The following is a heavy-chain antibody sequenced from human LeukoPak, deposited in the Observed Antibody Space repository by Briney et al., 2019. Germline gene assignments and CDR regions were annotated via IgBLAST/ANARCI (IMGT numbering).Heavy chain of an antibody. J-gene: IGHJ6*02. CDR2: IWYDGSNK. D-gene: IGHD6-19*01. CDR1: GFTFSSYG. Sequence: PXGSLRLSCAASGFTFSSYGMHWVRQAPGKGLEWVAVIWYDGSNKYYADSVKGRFTISRDNSKNTLYLQMNSLRAEDTAVYYCARDRGQWLVEAYGMDVWGQGTTVTVSS. V-gene: IGHV3-33*01. CDR3: ARDRGQWLVEAYGMDV.